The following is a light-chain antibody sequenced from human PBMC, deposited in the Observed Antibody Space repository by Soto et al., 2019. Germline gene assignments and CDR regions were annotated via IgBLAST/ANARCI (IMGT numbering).Light chain of an antibody. CDR3: QQANRVPLS. CDR1: QGISTN. J-gene: IGKJ5*01. V-gene: IGKV1-12*01. Sequence: EIQMTQSPSSVSASVGNRVTITCXASQGISTNLAWYQQKPGKAPKLLIYAASSLQSGVPPRFSGSGSGTDFTLTISSLQPEDFAIYYCQQANRVPLSFGQGTRLEIK. CDR2: AAS.